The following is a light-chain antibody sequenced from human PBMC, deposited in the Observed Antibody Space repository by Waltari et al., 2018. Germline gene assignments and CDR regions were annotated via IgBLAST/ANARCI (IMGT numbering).Light chain of an antibody. CDR2: DAS. CDR1: RSVSTQ. V-gene: IGKV3-11*01. J-gene: IGKJ4*01. CDR3: QQRSNWPPELT. Sequence: ETVLTQSPATLSLSPGERATLSCRASRSVSTQLAWYQQKPGQAPRLLIYDASNRASDIPDRFSGSGSGTDCTLTISSLEPEDFAVYYCQQRSNWPPELTFGGGTKVEIK.